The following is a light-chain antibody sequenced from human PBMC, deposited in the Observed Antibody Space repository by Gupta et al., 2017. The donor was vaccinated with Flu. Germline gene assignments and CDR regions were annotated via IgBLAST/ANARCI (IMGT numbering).Light chain of an antibody. CDR2: DVT. CDR1: SSDVGRSDS. Sequence: QSALTQPASVSGSPGQSITISCAGTSSDVGRSDSVSWYQQHPDKAPKLIIYDVTNRPSGVSSRFSGSKSGNTASLTISGLQAEDETDYYCSSHTSGSTFEVFGTGTKVTVL. V-gene: IGLV2-14*03. J-gene: IGLJ1*01. CDR3: SSHTSGSTFEV.